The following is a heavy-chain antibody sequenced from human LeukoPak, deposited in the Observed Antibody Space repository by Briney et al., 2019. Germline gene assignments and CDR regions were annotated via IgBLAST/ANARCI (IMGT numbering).Heavy chain of an antibody. Sequence: PSQTLSLTCTVSGGSISSGSYYWNWIRQPAGKGLEWIGRIYTSGSTNYNPSLKSRVTISVDTSKNQFSLKLSSVTAADTAVYYCARDSYSSSWHDLFYMDVWGKGTTVTVSS. D-gene: IGHD6-13*01. CDR2: IYTSGST. V-gene: IGHV4-61*02. CDR3: ARDSYSSSWHDLFYMDV. J-gene: IGHJ6*03. CDR1: GGSISSGSYY.